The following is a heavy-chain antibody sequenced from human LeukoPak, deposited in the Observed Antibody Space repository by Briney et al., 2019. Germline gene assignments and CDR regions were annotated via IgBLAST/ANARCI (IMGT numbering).Heavy chain of an antibody. D-gene: IGHD4-17*01. CDR1: GFTFSSYI. V-gene: IGHV3-21*01. CDR3: ARETYGDYGSESYGMDV. J-gene: IGHJ6*02. CDR2: ISSSSSYI. Sequence: GGSLRLSCAASGFTFSSYIMNWVRQAPGKGLEWVSSISSSSSYIYYADSVKGRFTISRDNAKNSLYLQMNSLRAEDTAVYYCARETYGDYGSESYGMDVWGQGTTVTVSS.